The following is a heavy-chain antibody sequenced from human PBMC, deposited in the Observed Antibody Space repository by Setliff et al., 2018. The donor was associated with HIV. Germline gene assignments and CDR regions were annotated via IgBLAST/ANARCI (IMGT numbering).Heavy chain of an antibody. CDR1: GGTFSSYA. D-gene: IGHD1-26*01. V-gene: IGHV1-69*05. Sequence: ASVKVSCKASGGTFSSYAISWVRQAPGQGLEWMGGIIPIFGTTNYAQKFQGRVTITTDESTSTAYTELSSLRSEDTAVYYCARARWSERDDDAFDIWGQGTMVTVSS. CDR3: ARARWSERDDDAFDI. CDR2: IIPIFGTT. J-gene: IGHJ3*02.